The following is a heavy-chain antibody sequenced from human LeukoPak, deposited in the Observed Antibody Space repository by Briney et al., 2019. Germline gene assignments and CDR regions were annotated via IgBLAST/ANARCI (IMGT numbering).Heavy chain of an antibody. J-gene: IGHJ4*02. V-gene: IGHV4-31*03. Sequence: TLSLTCTVSGCSISSGDYFWSWIRQHPGKGLEWIGYIYYSGSTYYNPSLKSRVAISVDTSKNQFSLTVSSVTAADTAVYYCTRDVPRSSGYPDNWGQGTLVTVSS. D-gene: IGHD3-22*01. CDR2: IYYSGST. CDR3: TRDVPRSSGYPDN. CDR1: GCSISSGDYF.